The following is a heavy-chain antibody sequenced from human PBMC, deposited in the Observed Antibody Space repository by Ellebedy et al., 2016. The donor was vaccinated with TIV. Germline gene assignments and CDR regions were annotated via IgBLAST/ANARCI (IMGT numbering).Heavy chain of an antibody. CDR3: AREVDDRSGYYGWDLDL. J-gene: IGHJ2*01. CDR1: GFSFSSSD. Sequence: GGSLRLSCAAPGFSFSSSDMPWVRQPPGKGLEWVSAIGRGGDTYYLGSVKGRVTISRENAKDLIYLQMNNLRAGDTAVYYCAREVDDRSGYYGWDLDLWGRGTVVTVSS. D-gene: IGHD3-22*01. CDR2: IGRGGDT. V-gene: IGHV3-13*01.